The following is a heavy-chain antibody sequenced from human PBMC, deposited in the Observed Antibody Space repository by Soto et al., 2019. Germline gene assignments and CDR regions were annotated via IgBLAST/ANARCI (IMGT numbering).Heavy chain of an antibody. J-gene: IGHJ4*02. CDR1: GGSISNFY. CDR2: ISYSGNT. V-gene: IGHV4-59*01. CDR3: ARAPMVLARASLDP. D-gene: IGHD2-21*01. Sequence: PSETLSLTCSVCGGSISNFYWSWIRQPPGKGLEWIGYISYSGNTNYNPSLKSRVSISVDTSKNQLSLNLTSVTAADTAVYYCARAPMVLARASLDPWGQGTPVTVSS.